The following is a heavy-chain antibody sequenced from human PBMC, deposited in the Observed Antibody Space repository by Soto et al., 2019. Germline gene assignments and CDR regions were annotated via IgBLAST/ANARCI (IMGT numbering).Heavy chain of an antibody. V-gene: IGHV4-4*07. Sequence: SATLSLTCTVSGGSISNHFCNWIRQPAGKGLEWIGRIDNSGSTNYNPYLKSRITMSADTSRNQFSLKLNSVNAADTAVYYCERGGQDFWSGRFDYWGQGALVTVSS. D-gene: IGHD3-3*01. CDR1: GGSISNHF. CDR3: ERGGQDFWSGRFDY. J-gene: IGHJ4*02. CDR2: IDNSGST.